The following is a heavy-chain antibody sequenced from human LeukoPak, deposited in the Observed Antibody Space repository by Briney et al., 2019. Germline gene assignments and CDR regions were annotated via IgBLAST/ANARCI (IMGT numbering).Heavy chain of an antibody. Sequence: ASVKVSCKASGYTFTGYYMHWVRQAPGQGLEWMGWINPNSGGTNYAQKFQGRVTMTRDTSINTAYMELTRLRSDETAVYYCAREGCSSTSCYWFDPWGQGTLVTVSS. CDR2: INPNSGGT. CDR1: GYTFTGYY. D-gene: IGHD2-2*01. V-gene: IGHV1-2*02. CDR3: AREGCSSTSCYWFDP. J-gene: IGHJ5*02.